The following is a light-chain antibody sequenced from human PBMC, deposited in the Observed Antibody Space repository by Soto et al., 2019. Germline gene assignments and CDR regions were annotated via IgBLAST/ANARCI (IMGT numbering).Light chain of an antibody. J-gene: IGLJ2*01. V-gene: IGLV2-14*01. CDR3: SACTRSSAPVV. Sequence: QSALTQPASVSGSPGQSITISCTGTSSDAGGYNYVSWYQQHPGKAPKLMIYDVSNRSSGVSNRCSCSKSGNTASLTISGLQAEDEADYFSSACTRSSAPVVCRGGTKLTVL. CDR2: DVS. CDR1: SSDAGGYNY.